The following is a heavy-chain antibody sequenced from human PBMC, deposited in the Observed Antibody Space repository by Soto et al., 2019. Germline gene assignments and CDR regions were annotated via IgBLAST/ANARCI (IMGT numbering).Heavy chain of an antibody. V-gene: IGHV1-69*06. Sequence: SVKVSCKASGGTFSSYAISWVRQAPGQGLEWRGGIIPIFGTANYAQKFQGRVTITADKSTSTAYMELSSLRSEDTAVYYCARVYLGYNWFDPWGQGTLVTVSS. D-gene: IGHD7-27*01. CDR3: ARVYLGYNWFDP. CDR1: GGTFSSYA. CDR2: IIPIFGTA. J-gene: IGHJ5*02.